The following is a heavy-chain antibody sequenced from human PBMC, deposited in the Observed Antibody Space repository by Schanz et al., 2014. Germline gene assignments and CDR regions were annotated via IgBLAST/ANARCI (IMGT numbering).Heavy chain of an antibody. V-gene: IGHV4-39*02. CDR1: GGSISSSNHY. D-gene: IGHD4-17*01. Sequence: QLQLQESGPGLVKPSETLSLTCTVSGGSISSSNHYWGWIRQPPGKGLEWIGSTMDYSGSTHYNPSSNPSLKGRASISADTSKNHPPLCPTSVPAADTAMYYCTLWDYGDYFVDEWGRGALVTVAS. CDR2: MDYSGST. CDR3: TLWDYGDYFVDE. J-gene: IGHJ4*02.